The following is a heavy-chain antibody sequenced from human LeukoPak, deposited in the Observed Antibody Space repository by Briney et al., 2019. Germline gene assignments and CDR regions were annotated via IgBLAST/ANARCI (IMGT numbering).Heavy chain of an antibody. CDR1: GASISSYY. J-gene: IGHJ4*02. Sequence: SETLSLTCTVSGASISSYYWSWIRQPPGKGPEWIGYISYSGSPNYNPSPKSRVTISADTSKNQFSLNLSSVTAADTAVYYCARVGHIVAAGTYDWWGQGTLVTVSS. D-gene: IGHD6-13*01. V-gene: IGHV4-59*08. CDR3: ARVGHIVAAGTYDW. CDR2: ISYSGSP.